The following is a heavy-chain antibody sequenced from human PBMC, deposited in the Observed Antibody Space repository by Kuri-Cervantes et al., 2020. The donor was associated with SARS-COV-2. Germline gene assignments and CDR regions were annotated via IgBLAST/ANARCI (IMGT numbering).Heavy chain of an antibody. J-gene: IGHJ4*02. CDR1: GYTFTGYY. Sequence: ASVKVSCMASGYTFTGYYMHWVRQAPGQGLEWMGWINPNSGGTNYAQKFQGRVTMTRDTSISTAYMELSSLRSEDTAVYYCARASVRYSSSGYYFDYWGQGTLVTVSS. D-gene: IGHD6-6*01. V-gene: IGHV1-2*02. CDR2: INPNSGGT. CDR3: ARASVRYSSSGYYFDY.